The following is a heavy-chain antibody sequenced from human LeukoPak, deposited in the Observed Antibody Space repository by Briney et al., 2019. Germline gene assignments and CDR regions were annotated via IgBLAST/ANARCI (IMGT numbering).Heavy chain of an antibody. Sequence: GGSLRLSCAASGFTFRSCSMNWVRQAPGKGLEWVSSISSSGIYIYYADSVKGRFTIYRDNAKNSLYLQMNSLRAEDTSVYYCARSRQHHYESSGNYKIFNWYFDLWGRGNLVTVSS. CDR3: ARSRQHHYESSGNYKIFNWYFDL. V-gene: IGHV3-21*01. CDR1: GFTFRSCS. J-gene: IGHJ2*01. CDR2: ISSSGIYI. D-gene: IGHD3-22*01.